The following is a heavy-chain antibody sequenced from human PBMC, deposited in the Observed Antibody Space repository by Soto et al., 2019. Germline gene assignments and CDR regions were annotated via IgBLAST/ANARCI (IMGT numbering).Heavy chain of an antibody. J-gene: IGHJ5*02. D-gene: IGHD5-18*01. CDR3: ARAYSYGRINWFEP. CDR2: INPNSGGT. CDR1: GYTFTGYY. V-gene: IGHV1-2*02. Sequence: GASVKVSCKASGYTFTGYYMHWVRQAPGQGLEWMGWINPNSGGTNYAQKFQGRVTMTRDTSISTAYMELSRLRSDDTAVYYCARAYSYGRINWFEPWGKRPRGTVYS.